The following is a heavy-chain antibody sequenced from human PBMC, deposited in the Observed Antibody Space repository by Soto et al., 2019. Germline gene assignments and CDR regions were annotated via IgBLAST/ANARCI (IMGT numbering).Heavy chain of an antibody. CDR3: AKEDTLISHYDYYYGMDD. CDR1: GFTFSSYA. CDR2: ISGTGGIT. V-gene: IGHV3-23*01. D-gene: IGHD2-8*01. Sequence: EVQLLESGGGLVQPGGSLRLSCAASGFTFSSYAMNWVRQAPGKGLEWVSVISGTGGITYHADSVKGRFIISRDNSKNTLYLQMDSLRAEGTAVYFCAKEDTLISHYDYYYGMDDWGQGTTVTVSS. J-gene: IGHJ6*02.